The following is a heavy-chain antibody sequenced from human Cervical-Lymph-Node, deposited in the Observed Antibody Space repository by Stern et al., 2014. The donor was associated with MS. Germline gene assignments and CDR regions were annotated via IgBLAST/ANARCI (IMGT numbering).Heavy chain of an antibody. CDR3: AKADDYAAGIDA. D-gene: IGHD3-16*01. Sequence: VQLVESGGGMAQPGRSLRLSCEASGFKLDDFAMHWVRQAPGKGLERVSGLGWNSEGRGYADSVQGRFPISRDNAKSSLYLQMNSLTAEDTALYYCAKADDYAAGIDAWGQGTLVVVSS. CDR2: LGWNSEGR. CDR1: GFKLDDFA. V-gene: IGHV3-9*01. J-gene: IGHJ5*02.